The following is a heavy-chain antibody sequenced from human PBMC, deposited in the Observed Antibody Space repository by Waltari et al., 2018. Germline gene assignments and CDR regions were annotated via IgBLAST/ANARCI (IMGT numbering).Heavy chain of an antibody. J-gene: IGHJ4*02. Sequence: QVQLHQWGAGQLKPSETLSLTCAVSGEAFLGSFWSWVLQSPGKGLEWLGSIQYSGSTNYNPTLESRLSLSVDTTKKQFSLKLSSVTAADTAVYYCARERYDDGDYVTENPLGGFDLWGQGALVTVSS. V-gene: IGHV4-34*01. D-gene: IGHD4-17*01. CDR1: GEAFLGSF. CDR2: IQYSGST. CDR3: ARERYDDGDYVTENPLGGFDL.